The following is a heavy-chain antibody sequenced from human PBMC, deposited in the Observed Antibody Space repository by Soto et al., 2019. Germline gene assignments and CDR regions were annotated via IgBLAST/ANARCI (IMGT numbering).Heavy chain of an antibody. J-gene: IGHJ6*02. CDR1: GYSFTTYW. V-gene: IGHV5-10-1*01. CDR3: ARHRAYFDNAMEV. CDR2: IDPTDSYI. Sequence: PGESLKISCKGSGYSFTTYWISWVRQMPGKGLEWMGRIDPTDSYINYSPSFQGHVTISADKSTSTAYLQWSSLKASDSAMYYCARHRAYFDNAMEVWGQGTTVTVSS. D-gene: IGHD3-9*01.